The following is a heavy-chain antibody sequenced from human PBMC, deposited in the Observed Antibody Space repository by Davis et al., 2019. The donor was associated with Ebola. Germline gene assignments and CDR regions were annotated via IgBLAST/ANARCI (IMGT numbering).Heavy chain of an antibody. CDR2: INPSGGST. CDR1: GYTFTSYY. Sequence: AASVKVSCKASGYTFTSYYMHWVRQAPGQGLEWMGIINPSGGSTSYAQKFQGRVTMTRDTSTSTVYMELSSLRSEDTAVYYCAKSPPLAVHFDYWGQGTLVTVSS. V-gene: IGHV1-46*01. J-gene: IGHJ4*02. D-gene: IGHD6-19*01. CDR3: AKSPPLAVHFDY.